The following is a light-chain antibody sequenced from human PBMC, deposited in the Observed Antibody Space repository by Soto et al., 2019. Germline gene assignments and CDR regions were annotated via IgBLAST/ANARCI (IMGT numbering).Light chain of an antibody. V-gene: IGLV1-40*01. CDR1: SSNIGEGYD. Sequence: QSVLTQPPSVSGAPGQRVTISCTGSSSNIGEGYDVHWYQQLPGTAPKLLIYGNSNRTSGVPDRFSGSKSGTSVSLAITGLQAEDESDYYGQSYDSSLSGYVFGTGTKLTVL. CDR3: QSYDSSLSGYV. J-gene: IGLJ1*01. CDR2: GNS.